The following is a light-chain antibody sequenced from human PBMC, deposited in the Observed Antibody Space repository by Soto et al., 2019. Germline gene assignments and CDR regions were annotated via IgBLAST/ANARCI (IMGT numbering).Light chain of an antibody. Sequence: EIVLTQSPATLSLSPGERATLSCRASQSVRNYLAWYQQKPGQAPRLLIYDASNRATGSPARFSGSGSGTDFTLTISSLEPEDFAVYYCQQRSSWPHTFGLGTKLEIK. V-gene: IGKV3-11*01. CDR1: QSVRNY. CDR2: DAS. CDR3: QQRSSWPHT. J-gene: IGKJ2*01.